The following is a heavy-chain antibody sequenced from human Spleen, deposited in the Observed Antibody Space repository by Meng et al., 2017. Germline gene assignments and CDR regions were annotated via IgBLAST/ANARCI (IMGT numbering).Heavy chain of an antibody. Sequence: KVSCKGSGYSFSSYWIGWVRQMPGTGLEWMGTVYSGDSDTRYSPSFQGQVTISADKSISTAYLQWSSLKASDTAMYYCARHCDYGGNCLFDYWGQGTLVTVSS. CDR3: ARHCDYGGNCLFDY. D-gene: IGHD4-23*01. CDR1: GYSFSSYW. J-gene: IGHJ4*02. CDR2: VYSGDSDT. V-gene: IGHV5-51*01.